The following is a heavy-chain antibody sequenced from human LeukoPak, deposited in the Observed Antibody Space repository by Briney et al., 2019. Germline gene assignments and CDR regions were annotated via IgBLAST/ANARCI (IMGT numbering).Heavy chain of an antibody. D-gene: IGHD5-18*01. CDR3: TRPQPYDY. CDR1: GFTFSTYS. CDR2: ISSSSVYI. Sequence: GGSLRLSCAASGFTFSTYSMNWVRQAPGKGLEWVSSISSSSVYIYYADSVKGRFTISRDNAKNSLFLQMNSLRAEDTAVYYCTRPQPYDYWGQGTLVTVSS. V-gene: IGHV3-21*01. J-gene: IGHJ4*02.